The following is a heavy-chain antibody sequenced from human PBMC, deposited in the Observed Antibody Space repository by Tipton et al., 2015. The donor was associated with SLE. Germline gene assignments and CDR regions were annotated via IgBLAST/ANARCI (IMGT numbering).Heavy chain of an antibody. Sequence: LRLSCTVSGGSISGSSYYWDWFSKPPGKGPEWVGRITNSGNTYYTPSFQSRVTMSVDTSKNNFSLKLSSVTAADTAVYYCARHDTNYGRNWFDPWGQGTLVTVSS. CDR3: ARHDTNYGRNWFDP. CDR1: GGSISGSSYY. J-gene: IGHJ5*02. CDR2: ITNSGNT. V-gene: IGHV4-39*01. D-gene: IGHD2-8*01.